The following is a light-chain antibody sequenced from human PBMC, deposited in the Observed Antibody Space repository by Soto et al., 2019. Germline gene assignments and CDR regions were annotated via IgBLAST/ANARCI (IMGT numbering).Light chain of an antibody. Sequence: DIQMTQSPSSLSASVGDRVTITCRASQSISSYLNWYQQKPGKAPKLLIYAASSLQSGVPSRFSGSGSGTDFTRTISRLQPEDFATYYCQQSYSTPPRFTFGPGTKVDIK. V-gene: IGKV1-39*01. CDR3: QQSYSTPPRFT. J-gene: IGKJ3*01. CDR2: AAS. CDR1: QSISSY.